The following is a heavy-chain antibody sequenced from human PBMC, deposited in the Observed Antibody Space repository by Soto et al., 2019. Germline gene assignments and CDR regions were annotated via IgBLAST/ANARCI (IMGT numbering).Heavy chain of an antibody. Sequence: PGGSLRLSCAASGFTFSNYPMSWVRQAPGKGLEWVSYISDSGGTTYYADSVKGRFTISRDNAKNTLYLQMNSLRGEDTAVYYCATVATNSYNWLDPWGQGTLVTVSS. CDR3: ATVATNSYNWLDP. V-gene: IGHV3-23*01. CDR2: ISDSGGTT. D-gene: IGHD5-12*01. CDR1: GFTFSNYP. J-gene: IGHJ5*02.